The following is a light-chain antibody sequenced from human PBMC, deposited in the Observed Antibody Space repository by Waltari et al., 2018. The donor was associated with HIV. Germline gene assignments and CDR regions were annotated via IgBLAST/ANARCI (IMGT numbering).Light chain of an antibody. Sequence: QSALTQPASVSGSPGQSITISCTGTNSDVGGYRYVSWYQQHPGKAPKLMIYEVNNRPSGVSNRFSGSKAGNTASLTISGLQAEDEADYYCSSYTSSRTLIFGGGTKVTFL. CDR2: EVN. CDR3: SSYTSSRTLI. J-gene: IGLJ2*01. CDR1: NSDVGGYRY. V-gene: IGLV2-14*01.